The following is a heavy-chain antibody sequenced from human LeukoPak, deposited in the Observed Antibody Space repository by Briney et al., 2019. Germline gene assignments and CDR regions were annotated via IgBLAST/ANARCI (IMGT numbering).Heavy chain of an antibody. CDR2: ISSSSNMI. D-gene: IGHD6-13*01. V-gene: IGHV3-48*03. J-gene: IGHJ4*02. CDR1: GLTFSNYE. CDR3: ATASGGWYRYYFDS. Sequence: PGGSLRLSCADPGLTFSNYEMICVRQAPGKGLEWLSYISSSSNMIFYAESVKGRFTISRDNAKNSLYLQMNSLGAEDTAIYYCATASGGWYRYYFDSWGQGILVTVSS.